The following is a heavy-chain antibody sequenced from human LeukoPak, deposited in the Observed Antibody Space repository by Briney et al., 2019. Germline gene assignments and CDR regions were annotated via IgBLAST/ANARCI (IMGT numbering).Heavy chain of an antibody. D-gene: IGHD3-22*01. V-gene: IGHV3-9*03. Sequence: PGGSLRLSCAASGFTFDDYAMHWVRQAPGKGLEWVSGISWNSGSIGYVDSVKGRFTISRDNAKNSLYLQMNSLRAEDMALYYCAKDNYYDSSGYIDYWGQGTLVTVSS. CDR2: ISWNSGSI. J-gene: IGHJ4*02. CDR3: AKDNYYDSSGYIDY. CDR1: GFTFDDYA.